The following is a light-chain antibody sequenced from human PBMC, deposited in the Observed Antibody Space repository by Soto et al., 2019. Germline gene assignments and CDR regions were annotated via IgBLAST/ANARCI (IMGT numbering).Light chain of an antibody. CDR2: AAS. CDR3: QQVKSYPRT. J-gene: IGKJ4*01. CDR1: QGISSW. V-gene: IGKV1-12*01. Sequence: EIQITESRCSMSASAVDSVTITSRASQGISSWLAWYQQKPGKAPKLLIYAASSLQSGVPSRFSGSGSGTEFTLTIGSLQPDDFATYYCQQVKSYPRTFGGGTKVDIK.